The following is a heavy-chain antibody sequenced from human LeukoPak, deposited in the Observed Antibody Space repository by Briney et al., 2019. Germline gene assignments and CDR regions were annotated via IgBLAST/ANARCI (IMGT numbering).Heavy chain of an antibody. V-gene: IGHV6-1*01. CDR1: GDSVSSYRAA. CDR2: TYYRSKWYN. CDR3: ARDYYYGMDV. J-gene: IGHJ6*02. Sequence: SQTLSLTCAISGDSVSSYRAAWNWIRQSPSRGLEWLGRTYYRSKWYNDYAVSVESRITINPDTSKNQFFLQLNSVTPDDTAVYYRARDYYYGMDVWGQGTTVTVSS.